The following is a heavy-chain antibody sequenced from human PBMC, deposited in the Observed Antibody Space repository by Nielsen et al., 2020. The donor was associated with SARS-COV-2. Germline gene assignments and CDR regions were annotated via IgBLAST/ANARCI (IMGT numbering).Heavy chain of an antibody. Sequence: GGSLRLSCAASGFTFSSYGMHWVRQAPGKGLEWVAVISYDGSNKYYADSVKGRFTISRDNSKNTLYLQMNSLRAEDTAVYYCAFPGGHWGQGTLVTVSS. CDR1: GFTFSSYG. D-gene: IGHD3-16*01. CDR3: AFPGGH. J-gene: IGHJ1*01. CDR2: ISYDGSNK. V-gene: IGHV3-30*03.